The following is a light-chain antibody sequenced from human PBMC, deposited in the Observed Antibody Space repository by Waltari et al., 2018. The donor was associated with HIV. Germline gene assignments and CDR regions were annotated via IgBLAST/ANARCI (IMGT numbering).Light chain of an antibody. CDR3: TSHTLTRILL. CDR1: SLDLGLYAF. V-gene: IGLV2-14*01. CDR2: GVN. J-gene: IGLJ3*02. Sequence: QSALTQPASMSGSPGQSITISCTGSSLDLGLYAFVSWYKNLPNTAPQLIIYGVNRRPPGVTSRFSASKSGDVASLTISGLQPEDEADYYCTSHTLTRILLFGGGTRLTVL.